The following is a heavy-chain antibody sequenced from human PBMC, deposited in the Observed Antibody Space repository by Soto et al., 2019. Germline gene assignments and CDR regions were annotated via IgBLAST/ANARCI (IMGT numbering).Heavy chain of an antibody. J-gene: IGHJ6*02. V-gene: IGHV3-30*18. CDR2: ISYDGSSK. D-gene: IGHD2-15*01. CDR1: GFTFSSYG. Sequence: PGGSLRLSCAASGFTFSSYGMHWVRQAPGKGLEWVAVISYDGSSKYYADSVKGRFTISRDNSKNTLYLQMNSLRAEDTAVYYCAKDTGYCSGGSCYFLNYYGMDVWGQGTTVTVSS. CDR3: AKDTGYCSGGSCYFLNYYGMDV.